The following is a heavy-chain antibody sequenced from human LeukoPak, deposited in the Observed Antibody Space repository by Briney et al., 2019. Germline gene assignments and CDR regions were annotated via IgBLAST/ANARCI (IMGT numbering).Heavy chain of an antibody. J-gene: IGHJ2*01. CDR1: GFSLSSIRMG. V-gene: IGHV2-26*01. CDR2: IYSDDGN. Sequence: SGPTLVNPTAALTLTCTVSGFSLSSIRMGMSWIRQPPVKALEWLAHIYSDDGNSYSTSLKSRLTISKDTSKSQVVPTMTNMDPVDTATYYCARIVRDGYNTNWYFDLWGRGTLVTVSS. D-gene: IGHD5-24*01. CDR3: ARIVRDGYNTNWYFDL.